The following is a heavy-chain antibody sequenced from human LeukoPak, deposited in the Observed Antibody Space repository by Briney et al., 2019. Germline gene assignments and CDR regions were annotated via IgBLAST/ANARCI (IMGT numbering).Heavy chain of an antibody. CDR2: ICGSGGST. CDR3: AKDQTRELLGYFDY. V-gene: IGHV3-23*01. J-gene: IGHJ4*02. CDR1: GFTFSSYA. D-gene: IGHD1-26*01. Sequence: GGSLRLSCAASGFTFSSYAMSWVRQAPGKGLEWVSAICGSGGSTYYADSVKGRFAISRDNSKNTLYLQMNSLRAEDTAVYYCAKDQTRELLGYFDYWGQGTLVTVSS.